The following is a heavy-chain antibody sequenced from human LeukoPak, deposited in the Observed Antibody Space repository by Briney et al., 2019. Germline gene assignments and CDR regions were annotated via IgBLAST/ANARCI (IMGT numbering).Heavy chain of an antibody. CDR1: GGSINNRNHY. CDR3: ASLYGSGSYYPSDY. V-gene: IGHV4-39*07. CDR2: IYYSGST. D-gene: IGHD3-10*01. Sequence: SETLSLTCTVSGGSINNRNHYWGWIRQPPGKGLEWIGSIYYSGSTYYTPSLKSRVTISVDTSKNQFSLKLSSVTAADTAVYYCASLYGSGSYYPSDYWGQGTLVTVSS. J-gene: IGHJ4*02.